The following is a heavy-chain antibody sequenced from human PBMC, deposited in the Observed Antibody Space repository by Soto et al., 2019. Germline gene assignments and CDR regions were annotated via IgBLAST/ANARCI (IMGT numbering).Heavy chain of an antibody. V-gene: IGHV1-2*02. CDR3: ARDAPPAAIWAYYYCYGMDV. J-gene: IGHJ6*02. CDR1: GYTFTGYY. CDR2: INPNSGGT. D-gene: IGHD2-2*01. Sequence: ASVKVSCKASGYTFTGYYMHWVRQAPGQGLEWMGWINPNSGGTNYAQKFQGRVTMTRDTSISTAYMELSRLRSDDTAVYYCARDAPPAAIWAYYYCYGMDVWGQGTTVTVSS.